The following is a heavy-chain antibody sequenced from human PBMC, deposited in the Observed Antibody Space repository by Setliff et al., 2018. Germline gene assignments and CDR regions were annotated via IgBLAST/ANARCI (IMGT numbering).Heavy chain of an antibody. CDR2: FYNTGPT. CDR1: GGSISSCY. CDR3: VGRDFSGCDA. Sequence: SETLSLTCTVSGGSISSCYWSWIRQPPGKGLEWIGRFYNTGPTNYKPSLKSRITISISADTSNKSFSLNLFSVTAADTAVYYCVGRDFSGCDAWGHGTLVTVSS. J-gene: IGHJ5*01. V-gene: IGHV4-4*08. D-gene: IGHD6-25*01.